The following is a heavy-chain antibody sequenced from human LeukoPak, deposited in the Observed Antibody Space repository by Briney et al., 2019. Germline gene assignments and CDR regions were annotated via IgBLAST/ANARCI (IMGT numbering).Heavy chain of an antibody. CDR2: ISYDGSNK. J-gene: IGHJ4*02. D-gene: IGHD5-12*01. Sequence: GGSLRLSCAASGFTFSSYGMHWVRQAPGKGLEWVAVISYDGSNKYYADSVKGRFTISRVNAKDSLYLQMNSLRAEDTAVYYCARDPGSGYEEHFDYWGQGTLVTVSS. CDR1: GFTFSSYG. V-gene: IGHV3-30*03. CDR3: ARDPGSGYEEHFDY.